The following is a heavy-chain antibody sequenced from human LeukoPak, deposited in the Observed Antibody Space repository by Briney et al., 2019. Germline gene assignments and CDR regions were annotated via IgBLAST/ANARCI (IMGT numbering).Heavy chain of an antibody. J-gene: IGHJ4*02. Sequence: PGGSLRLSCAASGFTFSSYAMHWVRQAPGKGLEWVAVISYDGSNKYYADSVKGRFTISRDNSKNTLSLQMNSLRAEDTAIYYCATERYCSTTSCGLDFWGQGTLVTVSS. CDR2: ISYDGSNK. V-gene: IGHV3-30-3*01. CDR3: ATERYCSTTSCGLDF. D-gene: IGHD2-2*01. CDR1: GFTFSSYA.